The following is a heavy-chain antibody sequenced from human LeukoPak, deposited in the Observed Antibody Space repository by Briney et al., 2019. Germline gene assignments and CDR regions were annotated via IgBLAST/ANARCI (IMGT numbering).Heavy chain of an antibody. CDR2: FRSKSDGGTI. V-gene: IGHV3-15*01. J-gene: IGHJ4*02. Sequence: GGSLRLSCVGSGFTFSNAWMNWVRQAPGKGLEWVGLFRSKSDGGTIDYAAPVRGRFTISRDDSKNTLYLQMNSLRTEDTALYYCTTDLRDGRGGFGGQGTLVTVSS. D-gene: IGHD3-16*01. CDR1: GFTFSNAW. CDR3: TTDLRDGRGGF.